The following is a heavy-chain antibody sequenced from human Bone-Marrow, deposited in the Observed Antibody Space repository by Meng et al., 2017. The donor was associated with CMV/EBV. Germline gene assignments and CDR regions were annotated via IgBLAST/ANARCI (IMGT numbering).Heavy chain of an antibody. V-gene: IGHV3-74*01. D-gene: IGHD4-23*01. CDR3: AREQHPYGGNPDFRY. CDR1: GFTFSSYW. J-gene: IGHJ4*02. Sequence: GESLKISCAASGFTFSSYWMHWVRQAPGKGLVWVSRINSDGSSTSYADSVKGRFTISRDNAKNTLYLQMNSLRAEDTAVYYCAREQHPYGGNPDFRYWGQGTLVTVSS. CDR2: INSDGSST.